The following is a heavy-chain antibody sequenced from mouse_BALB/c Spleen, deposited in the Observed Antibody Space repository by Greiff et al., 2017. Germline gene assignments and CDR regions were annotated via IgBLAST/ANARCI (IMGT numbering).Heavy chain of an antibody. CDR2: IYPGDGDT. CDR1: GYAFSSYW. CDR3: ARLGGNSGTWFAY. Sequence: QVQLKQSGAELVRPGSSVKISCKASGYAFSSYWMNWVKQRPGQGLEWIGQIYPGDGDTNYNGKFKGKATLTADKSSSTAYMQLSSLTSEDSAVYFCARLGGNSGTWFAYWGQGTLVTVSA. V-gene: IGHV1-80*01. D-gene: IGHD2-1*01. J-gene: IGHJ3*01.